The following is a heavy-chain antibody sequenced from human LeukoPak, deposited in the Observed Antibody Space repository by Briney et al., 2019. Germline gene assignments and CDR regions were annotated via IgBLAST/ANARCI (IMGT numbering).Heavy chain of an antibody. J-gene: IGHJ4*02. CDR2: ISYDGSNK. V-gene: IGHV3-30-3*01. Sequence: GGSLRLSCAASGFTFSSYAMHWVRQAPGKGLKWVAVISYDGSNKYYADSVKGRFTISRDNSKNTLYLQMNSLRAEDTAVYYCARVPQWLDYFDYWGQGTLVTVSS. CDR3: ARVPQWLDYFDY. D-gene: IGHD6-19*01. CDR1: GFTFSSYA.